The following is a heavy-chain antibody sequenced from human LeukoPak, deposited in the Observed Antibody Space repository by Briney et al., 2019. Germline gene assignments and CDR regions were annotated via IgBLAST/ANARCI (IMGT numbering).Heavy chain of an antibody. Sequence: GGSLRLSCASSGFTFSSYAMGWVRQAPGKGLEWVSGISGSGGRTYYAESVKGRITISRDNSKNTLYMQVESLRAEDTAVYYCAKERGTMYPAYGMDVWGQGTTVTVSS. D-gene: IGHD3-3*01. V-gene: IGHV3-23*01. CDR2: ISGSGGRT. CDR3: AKERGTMYPAYGMDV. J-gene: IGHJ6*02. CDR1: GFTFSSYA.